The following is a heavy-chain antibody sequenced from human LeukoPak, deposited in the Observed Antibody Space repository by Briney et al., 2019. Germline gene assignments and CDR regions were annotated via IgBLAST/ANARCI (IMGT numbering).Heavy chain of an antibody. CDR2: ISWNSGSI. CDR1: GFTFDDYA. V-gene: IGHV3-9*03. D-gene: IGHD6-19*01. Sequence: PGGSLRLSCAASGFTFDDYAMHWVRQAPGKGLGWVSGISWNSGSIGYADSAKGRFTISRDNAKNSLYLQMNSLRAEDMALYYCAKDRGSVAVGGAFDIWGQGTMVTVSS. J-gene: IGHJ3*02. CDR3: AKDRGSVAVGGAFDI.